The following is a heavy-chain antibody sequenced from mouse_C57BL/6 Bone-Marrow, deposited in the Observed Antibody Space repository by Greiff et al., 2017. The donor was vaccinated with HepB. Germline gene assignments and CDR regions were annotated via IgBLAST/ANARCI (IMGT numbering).Heavy chain of an antibody. V-gene: IGHV5-9*01. CDR1: GFTFSSYT. CDR3: ARQGAYYSNYGFAY. J-gene: IGHJ3*01. CDR2: ISGGGGNT. D-gene: IGHD2-5*01. Sequence: EVKVEESGGGLVKPGGSLKLSCAASGFTFSSYTMSWVRQTPEKRLEWVATISGGGGNTYYPDSVKGRFTISRDNAKNTLYLQMSSLRSEDTALYYCARQGAYYSNYGFAYWGQGTLVTVSA.